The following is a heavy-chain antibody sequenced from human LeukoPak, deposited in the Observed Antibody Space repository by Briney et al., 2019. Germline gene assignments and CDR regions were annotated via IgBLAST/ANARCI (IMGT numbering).Heavy chain of an antibody. Sequence: PGGSLRLSCAASGFTFSSYGMSWVRQAPGKGLEWVSVIYSGGSTYYADSVKGRFTISRDNSKNALYLQMNSLRAEDTAVYYCARGGPAAGRFGYWGQGTLVTVSS. V-gene: IGHV3-66*01. CDR3: ARGGPAAGRFGY. CDR2: IYSGGST. J-gene: IGHJ4*02. D-gene: IGHD6-13*01. CDR1: GFTFSSYG.